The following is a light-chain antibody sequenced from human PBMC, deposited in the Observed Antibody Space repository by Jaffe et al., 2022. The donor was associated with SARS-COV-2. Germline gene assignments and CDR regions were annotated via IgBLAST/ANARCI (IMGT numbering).Light chain of an antibody. Sequence: DIRLTQSPSTLSASVGDRVTITCRASQSTRSWLAWYQQKPGKAPKLLIYKASSLETGAPSRFSGSGSGTEFTLTISSLQPDDFATYYCQHYNSFSWTFGQGTKVEIK. CDR3: QHYNSFSWT. CDR2: KAS. V-gene: IGKV1-5*03. J-gene: IGKJ1*01. CDR1: QSTRSW.